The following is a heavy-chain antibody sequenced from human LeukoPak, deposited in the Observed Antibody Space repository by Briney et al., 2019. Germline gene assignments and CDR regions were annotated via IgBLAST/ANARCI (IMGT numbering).Heavy chain of an antibody. Sequence: GGSLRLSCGASGFTFSSYWMSWVRQAPGKGLEWVANIKQHGSEKYYVDSVKGRFTISRDNAKNSLYLQMNSLRAEDTAVYYCAREDSSSSKYYYYYYMDVWGKGTTVTVSS. V-gene: IGHV3-7*03. D-gene: IGHD6-6*01. CDR3: AREDSSSSKYYYYYYMDV. J-gene: IGHJ6*03. CDR1: GFTFSSYW. CDR2: IKQHGSEK.